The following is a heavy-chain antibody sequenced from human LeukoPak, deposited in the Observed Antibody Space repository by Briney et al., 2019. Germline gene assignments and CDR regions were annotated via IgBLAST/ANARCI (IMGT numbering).Heavy chain of an antibody. CDR3: ARGDDSGYYDYFDY. CDR2: IYTGGNT. CDR1: GFIFSRNN. V-gene: IGHV3-53*01. Sequence: GGSLRLSCAASGFIFSRNNMNWVRQAPGKGLEWVSTIYTGGNTYYAASVKGRFTISRDFSKNTVFLHMNSLRAEDTAMYYCARGDDSGYYDYFDYWGQGALVTVSS. J-gene: IGHJ4*02. D-gene: IGHD3-22*01.